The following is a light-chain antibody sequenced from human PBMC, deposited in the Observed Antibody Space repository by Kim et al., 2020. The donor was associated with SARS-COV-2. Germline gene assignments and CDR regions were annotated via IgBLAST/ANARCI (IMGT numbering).Light chain of an antibody. J-gene: IGLJ2*01. Sequence: SYELTQPPSVSVSPGQTASITCSGDKLGDKYACWYQQKPGQSPVLVIYQDSKRPSGIPERFSGSNSGNTATLTISGTQAMDEADYYCRAWDSSTAFFGGGTQLTVL. CDR1: KLGDKY. CDR3: RAWDSSTAF. CDR2: QDS. V-gene: IGLV3-1*01.